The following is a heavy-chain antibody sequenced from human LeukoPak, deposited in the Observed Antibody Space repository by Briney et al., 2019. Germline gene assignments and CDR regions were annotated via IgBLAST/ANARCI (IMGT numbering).Heavy chain of an antibody. CDR2: IKQDGSEE. D-gene: IGHD5-24*01. CDR1: GFIFKSYW. J-gene: IGHJ4*02. CDR3: ARGDGYNYFDY. V-gene: IGHV3-7*03. Sequence: PGGSLRLSCAASGFIFKSYWMSWVRQAPGKGLEWVANIKQDGSEENYVDSVRGRFTISRDNAKKSLYLQMNSLRSDDTAVYYCARGDGYNYFDYWGQGTLVTVSS.